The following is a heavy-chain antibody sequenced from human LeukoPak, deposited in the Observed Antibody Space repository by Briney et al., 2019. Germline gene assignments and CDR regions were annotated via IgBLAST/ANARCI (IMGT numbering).Heavy chain of an antibody. CDR3: SYSSSWYSLFDY. J-gene: IGHJ4*02. D-gene: IGHD6-13*01. CDR1: GFTFSSYG. CDR2: IRYDGSNK. Sequence: PGGSLRLSCAASGFTFSSYGMHWVRQAPGKGREWVAFIRYDGSNKYYADSVKGRFTISRDNSKNTLYLQMNSLRAEDTAVYYCSYSSSWYSLFDYWGQGTLVTVSS. V-gene: IGHV3-30*02.